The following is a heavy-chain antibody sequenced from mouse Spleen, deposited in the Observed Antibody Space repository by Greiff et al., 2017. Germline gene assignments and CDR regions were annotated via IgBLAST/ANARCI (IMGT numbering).Heavy chain of an antibody. D-gene: IGHD4-1*02. CDR3: ASPTGTWAMDY. V-gene: IGHV1-64*01. CDR1: GYTFTSYW. CDR2: IHPNSGST. Sequence: VQLQQPGAELVKPGASVKLSCKASGYTFTSYWMHWVKQRPGQGLEWIGMIHPNSGSTNYNEKFKSKATLTVDKSSSTAYMQLSSLTSEDSAVYYCASPTGTWAMDYWGQGTSVTVSS. J-gene: IGHJ4*01.